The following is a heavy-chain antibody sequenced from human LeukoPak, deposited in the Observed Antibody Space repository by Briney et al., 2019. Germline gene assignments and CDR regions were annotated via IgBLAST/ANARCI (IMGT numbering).Heavy chain of an antibody. J-gene: IGHJ4*02. CDR1: GFTFSTYW. CDR2: VNREGTTS. D-gene: IGHD3-9*01. CDR3: ARDVDWILFDY. Sequence: GGSLRLFCAASGFTFSTYWMHWVRQVPGKGLVWVSRVNREGTTSAYADSVKGRFTISRDNDKNTLYLQMNSLRVEDTAVYYCARDVDWILFDYWGQGTLVTVSS. V-gene: IGHV3-74*01.